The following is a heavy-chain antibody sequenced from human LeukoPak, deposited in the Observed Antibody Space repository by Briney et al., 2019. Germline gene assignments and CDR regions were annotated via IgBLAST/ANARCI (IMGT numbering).Heavy chain of an antibody. Sequence: PGGSLRLSCAASGFTLSSYAMSWVRQAPGKGLEWVANIKQDGSEKYYVDSVKGRFTISRDNAKNSLYLQMNSLRAEDTAVYYCGRVSESLVNGGVSWSFDNWGQGTLVTVSS. J-gene: IGHJ4*02. CDR2: IKQDGSEK. D-gene: IGHD2-15*01. V-gene: IGHV3-7*03. CDR3: GRVSESLVNGGVSWSFDN. CDR1: GFTLSSYA.